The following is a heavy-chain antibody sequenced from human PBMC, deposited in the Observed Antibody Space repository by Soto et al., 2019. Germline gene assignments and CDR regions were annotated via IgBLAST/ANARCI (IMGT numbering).Heavy chain of an antibody. Sequence: LSLTCTVSGGSISSSSYYWGWIRQPPGKGLGWIGSIYYSGSTYYNPSLKSRVTISVDTSKNQFSLKLSSVTAADTAVYYCARDWVPYYFDYWGQGTLVTVSS. CDR2: IYYSGST. CDR3: ARDWVPYYFDY. CDR1: GGSISSSSYY. D-gene: IGHD3-9*01. J-gene: IGHJ4*02. V-gene: IGHV4-39*01.